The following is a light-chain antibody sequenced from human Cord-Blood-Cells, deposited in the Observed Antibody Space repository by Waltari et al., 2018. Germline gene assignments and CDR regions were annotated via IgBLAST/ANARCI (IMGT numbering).Light chain of an antibody. V-gene: IGKV3-20*01. CDR1: QSVSSSY. CDR3: QQYGSSPYT. Sequence: EIVLTQSPGTLSLSPGERATLSCRASQSVSSSYLACYQQKPGQAPRLLIYGASSRATGIPDRFSGSGSVTDFTLTISRLEPEDFAVYYCQQYGSSPYTFGQGTKLEIK. J-gene: IGKJ2*01. CDR2: GAS.